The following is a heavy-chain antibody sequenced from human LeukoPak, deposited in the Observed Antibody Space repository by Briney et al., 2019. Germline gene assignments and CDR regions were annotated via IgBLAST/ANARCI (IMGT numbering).Heavy chain of an antibody. J-gene: IGHJ4*02. V-gene: IGHV3-21*01. D-gene: IGHD6-13*01. CDR3: VREYSGWLAAAGA. Sequence: GGSLRLSCAASGFTSNSFRMNWVRQAPDKGLEWVSSISSSSNFIYYADSVRGRFTISRDNAKNSLYLQMNSLRAEDTAVYYCVREYSGWLAAAGAWGQGVLVTVSS. CDR2: ISSSSNFI. CDR1: GFTSNSFR.